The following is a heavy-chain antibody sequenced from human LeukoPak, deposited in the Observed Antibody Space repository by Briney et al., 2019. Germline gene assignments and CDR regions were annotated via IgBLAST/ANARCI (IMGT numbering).Heavy chain of an antibody. V-gene: IGHV4-4*07. CDR3: ASWTGIAAAGTGWFDP. CDR1: GGSISSYY. D-gene: IGHD6-13*01. Sequence: PSETLSLTCTVSGGSISSYYWSWIRQPAGKGLEWIGRIYTSGSTNYNPSLKSRVTISVDTSKNQFSLKLSSVTAADTAVYYCASWTGIAAAGTGWFDPWGQGTLVTVSS. J-gene: IGHJ5*02. CDR2: IYTSGST.